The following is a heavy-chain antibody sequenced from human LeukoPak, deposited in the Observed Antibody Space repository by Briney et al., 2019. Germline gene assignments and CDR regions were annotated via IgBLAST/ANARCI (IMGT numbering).Heavy chain of an antibody. J-gene: IGHJ4*02. CDR1: GGSISSGTYY. CDR2: IYYSGST. D-gene: IGHD6-19*01. CDR3: ARHDLGEYSSVWDYFDY. V-gene: IGHV4-39*01. Sequence: KPSETLSLTCIVSGGSISSGTYYWGWIRQPPGKGLEWIGSIYYSGSTYYNPSLKSRVTRSVDTSKNQFSLKLSSVTAADTAVYYGARHDLGEYSSVWDYFDYWGQGTLVTVSS.